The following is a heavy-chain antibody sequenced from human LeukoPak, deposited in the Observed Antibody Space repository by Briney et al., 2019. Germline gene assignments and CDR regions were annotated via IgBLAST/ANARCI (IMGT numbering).Heavy chain of an antibody. CDR2: IYTSGST. CDR3: ASGGVVPATYYYYYYMDV. J-gene: IGHJ6*03. Sequence: SQTLSLTCTVSGGSISSGSYYWSWIRQPAGKGLEWIGHIYTSGSTNYNPSLKSRVTISVDTSKNQFSLKLSSVTAADTAVYYCASGGVVPATYYYYYYMDVWGKGTTVTVSS. V-gene: IGHV4-61*09. CDR1: GGSISSGSYY. D-gene: IGHD2-2*01.